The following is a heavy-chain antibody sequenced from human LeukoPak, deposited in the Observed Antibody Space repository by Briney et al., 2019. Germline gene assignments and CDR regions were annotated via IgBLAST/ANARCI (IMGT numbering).Heavy chain of an antibody. CDR2: ISTSGYYI. CDR3: AKGKDTLNPYWYFDV. CDR1: GFAFNSYS. V-gene: IGHV3-21*04. Sequence: GGSLRLSCAASGFAFNSYSMNWVRQAPGKGLEWVASISTSGYYIYHADSVKGRFTISRDNTKNSLFLQLNSLRAEDTAFYYCAKGKDTLNPYWYFDVWGRGTLVSVSS. D-gene: IGHD5-18*01. J-gene: IGHJ2*01.